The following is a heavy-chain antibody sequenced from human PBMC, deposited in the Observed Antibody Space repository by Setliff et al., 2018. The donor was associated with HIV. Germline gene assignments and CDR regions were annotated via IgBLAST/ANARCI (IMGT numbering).Heavy chain of an antibody. CDR3: ARGDYGDYRVPYFFDY. CDR2: INPSGGRT. D-gene: IGHD4-17*01. V-gene: IGHV1-46*01. J-gene: IGHJ4*02. Sequence: ASVKVSCKASGYTFTSYYMHWVRQAPGQGLEWMGIINPSGGRTTYAQKFQGRVTMTRDTSTSTVYMELSSLRPEDTTVYYCARGDYGDYRVPYFFDYWGQGTLVTVSS. CDR1: GYTFTSYY.